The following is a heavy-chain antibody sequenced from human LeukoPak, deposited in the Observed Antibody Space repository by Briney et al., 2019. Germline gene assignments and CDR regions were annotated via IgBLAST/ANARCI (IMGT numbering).Heavy chain of an antibody. CDR3: ARDFRETQRRSMRRYYYYYMDV. Sequence: SKTLSLTCTVSGGSISNYYWSWLRQPPGKGLEWIGYIYYSGSTNYNPSLKSRVTISVDTSKNQFSLKLFSVTAADTAVYYCARDFRETQRRSMRRYYYYYMDVWGKGTTVTVSS. CDR2: IYYSGST. CDR1: GGSISNYY. J-gene: IGHJ6*03. V-gene: IGHV4-59*12. D-gene: IGHD3-10*01.